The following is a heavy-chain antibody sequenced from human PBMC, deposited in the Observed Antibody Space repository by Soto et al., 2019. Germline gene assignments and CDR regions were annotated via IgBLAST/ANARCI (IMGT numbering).Heavy chain of an antibody. D-gene: IGHD5-12*01. Sequence: QVQLQQWGAGLLKPSETLSLTCAVYGESFSGYYWSWIRQPPGKGLEWIGEINHSGSTNYNQSLKSRVTMSVDTSKNQFSLKLSSVTAADTAMYYCAGNIVATISSFDYWGQGTLVTVSS. CDR3: AGNIVATISSFDY. V-gene: IGHV4-34*02. CDR2: INHSGST. CDR1: GESFSGYY. J-gene: IGHJ4*02.